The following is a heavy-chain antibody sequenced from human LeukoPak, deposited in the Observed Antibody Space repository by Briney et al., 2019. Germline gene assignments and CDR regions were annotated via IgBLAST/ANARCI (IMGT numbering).Heavy chain of an antibody. D-gene: IGHD3-16*02. CDR3: ARDLGDDYVWGTYRYGAFDI. CDR1: GFTVSSNY. J-gene: IGHJ3*02. CDR2: IYSDGST. V-gene: IGHV3-66*01. Sequence: PGGSLRLSCAASGFTVSSNYMTWVRQAPGKGLEWVSLIYSDGSTYYEDSARGRFTISRDNSKNTLYLQMNSLRAEDTAVYFCARDLGDDYVWGTYRYGAFDIWGQGTMVTVSS.